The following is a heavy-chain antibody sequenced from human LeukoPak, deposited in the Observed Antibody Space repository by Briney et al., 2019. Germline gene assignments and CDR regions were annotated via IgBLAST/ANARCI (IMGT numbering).Heavy chain of an antibody. CDR2: ISSSGSTI. J-gene: IGHJ4*02. CDR3: ARAQGSVVAADY. V-gene: IGHV3-48*03. D-gene: IGHD2-15*01. CDR1: GFTFSSYE. Sequence: RGSLRLSCAASGFTFSSYEMNWVRQAPGKGLEWVSYISSSGSTIYYADSVKGRFTISRDNAKNSLYLQMNSLRAEDTAVYYCARAQGSVVAADYWGQGTLVTVSS.